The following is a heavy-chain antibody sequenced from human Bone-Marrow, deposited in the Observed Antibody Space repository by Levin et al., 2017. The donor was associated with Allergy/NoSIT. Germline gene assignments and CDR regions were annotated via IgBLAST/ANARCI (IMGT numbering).Heavy chain of an antibody. CDR1: GVSITSGSYY. Sequence: TSETLSLTCTVSGVSITSGSYYWSWLRQPAGMGLEWIGHSYTSGNITYNPSLKSRVTISLDTSKNQFSLKLRPVTAADTAVYYCARVLQYSYYYTDVWGKGTMFTVSS. CDR3: ARVLQYSYYYTDV. V-gene: IGHV4-61*09. J-gene: IGHJ6*03. D-gene: IGHD2-21*01. CDR2: SYTSGNI.